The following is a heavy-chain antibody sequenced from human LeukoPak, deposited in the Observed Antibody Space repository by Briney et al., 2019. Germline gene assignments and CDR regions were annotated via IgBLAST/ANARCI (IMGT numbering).Heavy chain of an antibody. CDR3: ARDWFPEMAHEYCSSTSCLFGGDAFDI. CDR2: IYYNGNT. J-gene: IGHJ3*02. CDR1: GGSISSSSYY. V-gene: IGHV4-39*07. Sequence: PSETLSLTCTVSGGSISSSSYYWGWIRQPPGKGLEWIGSIYYNGNTYYNPSLKSRVTISVDTSKNQFSLKLSSVTAADTAVYYCARDWFPEMAHEYCSSTSCLFGGDAFDIWGQGTMVTVSS. D-gene: IGHD2-2*01.